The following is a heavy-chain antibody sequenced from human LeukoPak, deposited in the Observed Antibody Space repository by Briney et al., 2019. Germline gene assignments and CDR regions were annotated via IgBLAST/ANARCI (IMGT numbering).Heavy chain of an antibody. CDR2: INHSGST. CDR3: AXXXXXXXXGYVDNWFDP. Sequence: SEALSLTCAVYGVSFSGYYWSWIRQPPGKGLEWIGEINHSGSTNYNPSLKSRLAISVDTSKNQFSLKLSSVTAAHTAVYYCAXXXXXXXXGYVDNWFDPWGQGTLVTVSS. CDR1: GVSFSGYY. D-gene: IGHD5-18*01. J-gene: IGHJ5*02. V-gene: IGHV4-34*01.